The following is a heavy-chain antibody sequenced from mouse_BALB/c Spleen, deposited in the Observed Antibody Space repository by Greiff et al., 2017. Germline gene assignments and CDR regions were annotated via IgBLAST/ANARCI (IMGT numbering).Heavy chain of an antibody. V-gene: IGHV1S56*01. CDR3: ARYGNYVWFAY. D-gene: IGHD2-1*01. CDR2: IYPGNVNT. J-gene: IGHJ3*01. CDR1: GYTFTSYY. Sequence: VQLQQSGPELVKPGASVRISCKASGYTFTSYYIHWVKQRPGQGLEWIGWIYPGNVNTKYNEKFKGKATLTADKSSSTAYMQLSSLTSEDSAVYFCARYGNYVWFAYWGQGTLVTVSA.